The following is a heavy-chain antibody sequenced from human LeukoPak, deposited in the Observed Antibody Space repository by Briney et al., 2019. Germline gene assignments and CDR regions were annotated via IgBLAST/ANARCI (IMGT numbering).Heavy chain of an antibody. CDR1: GYTFTSYG. CDR2: ISVYNGNT. CDR3: ARVRLSVRDAFDI. Sequence: ASVKVSCRASGYTFTSYGISWVRQAPGQGLEWMGWISVYNGNTNYAQKLQGRVTMTTDTSTSTAYMELRSLRSDDTAVYYCARVRLSVRDAFDIWGQGTMVTVSS. J-gene: IGHJ3*02. D-gene: IGHD3-16*01. V-gene: IGHV1-18*01.